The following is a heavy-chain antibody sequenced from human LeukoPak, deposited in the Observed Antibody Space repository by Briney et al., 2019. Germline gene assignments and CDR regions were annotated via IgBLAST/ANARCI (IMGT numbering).Heavy chain of an antibody. J-gene: IGHJ1*01. CDR1: GFTFSSYW. V-gene: IGHV3-74*01. CDR3: ARAPSEIGGYYPEYFRH. D-gene: IGHD3-22*01. Sequence: GGSLRLSCAASGFTFSSYWMHWVRQAPGKGLVWVSRIKSDGSTNYADSVKGRFTISRDNAENTVSLQMNSLRAEDTGVYYCARAPSEIGGYYPEYFRHWGQGTLVTVSS. CDR2: IKSDGST.